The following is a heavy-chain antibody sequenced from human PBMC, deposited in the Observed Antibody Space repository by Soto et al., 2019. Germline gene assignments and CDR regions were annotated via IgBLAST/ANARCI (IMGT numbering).Heavy chain of an antibody. J-gene: IGHJ3*02. CDR1: GFTFSNAW. CDR2: IKSKTDGGTT. Sequence: GGSLRLCCAASGFTFSNAWMNGVRQAPGKGLEWVGRIKSKTDGGTTDYAAPVKGRFTISRDDSKNTLYLQMNSLKTEDTAVIYCTTVLPPRYYGWGRGDVFNIGGQGKMFTFS. D-gene: IGHD3-10*01. V-gene: IGHV3-15*07. CDR3: TTVLPPRYYGWGRGDVFNI.